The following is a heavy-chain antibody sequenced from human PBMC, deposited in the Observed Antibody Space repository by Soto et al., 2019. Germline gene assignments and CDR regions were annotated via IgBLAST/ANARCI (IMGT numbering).Heavy chain of an antibody. D-gene: IGHD2-2*01. CDR3: ARGIVVVPAAMYWFDP. Sequence: ASVKVSCKASGYTFTSYDINWVRQATGQGLEWMGWMNPNSGNTGYAQKFQGRVTMTRNTSISTAYMELSSLRSEDTAVYYCARGIVVVPAAMYWFDPWGQGTLVTVSS. V-gene: IGHV1-8*01. CDR2: MNPNSGNT. CDR1: GYTFTSYD. J-gene: IGHJ5*02.